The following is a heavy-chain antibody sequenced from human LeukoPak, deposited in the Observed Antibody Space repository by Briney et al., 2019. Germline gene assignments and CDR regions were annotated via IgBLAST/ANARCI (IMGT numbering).Heavy chain of an antibody. V-gene: IGHV3-21*01. CDR3: ARDKFSGSYWGRAFDI. J-gene: IGHJ3*02. D-gene: IGHD1-26*01. CDR1: GFTFSSYS. Sequence: GGSLRLSCAASGFTFSSYSMNWVRQAPGKGLEWVSSISSSSSYIYYADSVKGRFTISRDNAKNSLYLQMNSLRAEDTAVYYCARDKFSGSYWGRAFDIWGQGTMVTVSS. CDR2: ISSSSSYI.